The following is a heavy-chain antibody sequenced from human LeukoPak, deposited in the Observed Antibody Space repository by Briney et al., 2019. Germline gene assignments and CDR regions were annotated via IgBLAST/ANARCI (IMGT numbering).Heavy chain of an antibody. Sequence: SVKVSCKASGYTFTSYGISWVRQAPGQGLEWMGGIIPIFGTANYAQKFQGRVTITADESTSTAYMELSSLRSEDTAVYYCARAVVPAAIMENWFDPWGQGTLVTVSS. CDR2: IIPIFGTA. J-gene: IGHJ5*02. CDR3: ARAVVPAAIMENWFDP. CDR1: GYTFTSYG. D-gene: IGHD2-2*01. V-gene: IGHV1-69*13.